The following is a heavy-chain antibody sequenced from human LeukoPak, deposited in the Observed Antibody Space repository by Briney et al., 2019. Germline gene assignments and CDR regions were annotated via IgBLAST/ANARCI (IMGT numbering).Heavy chain of an antibody. CDR1: GYTFTSYA. D-gene: IGHD6-19*01. J-gene: IGHJ6*03. CDR3: AREMGSSGWYAHDYYYMDV. CDR2: INTNTGNP. V-gene: IGHV7-4-1*02. Sequence: ASVKVSCKASGYTFTSYAMNWVRQAPGQGLEWMGWINTNTGNPTYAQGFTGRFVFSLDTSVSTAYLQISSLKAEDTAVYYCAREMGSSGWYAHDYYYMDVWGKGTTVTVSS.